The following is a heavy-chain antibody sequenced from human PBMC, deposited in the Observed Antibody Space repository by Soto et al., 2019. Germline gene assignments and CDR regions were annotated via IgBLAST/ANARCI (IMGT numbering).Heavy chain of an antibody. J-gene: IGHJ6*02. CDR2: INPSGDGT. Sequence: ASVKVCCKAFGYTFNAFYMHWVRQAPGQGLEWMGVINPSGDGTSYAQKFQGRVTMTRDTSTSTVYMELSSLRSEDTAVYYCARVVLGYDYADVWGQGTTVTVSS. CDR1: GYTFNAFY. D-gene: IGHD4-17*01. V-gene: IGHV1-46*02. CDR3: ARVVLGYDYADV.